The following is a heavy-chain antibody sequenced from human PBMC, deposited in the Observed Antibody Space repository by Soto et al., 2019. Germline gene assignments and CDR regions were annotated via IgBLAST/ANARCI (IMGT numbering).Heavy chain of an antibody. V-gene: IGHV1-69*13. CDR1: GGTFSSYA. Sequence: ASVKVSCKASGGTFSSYAISWVRQAPGQGLEWMGGIIPIFGTANYAQKFQGRVTITADESTSTAYMELSSLRSEDTAVYYCARGPPREYSSSWYGYGAFDIWGQGTMVTVSS. CDR2: IIPIFGTA. J-gene: IGHJ3*02. D-gene: IGHD6-13*01. CDR3: ARGPPREYSSSWYGYGAFDI.